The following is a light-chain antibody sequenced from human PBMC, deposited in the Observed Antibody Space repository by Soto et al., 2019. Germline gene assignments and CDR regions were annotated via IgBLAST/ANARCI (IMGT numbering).Light chain of an antibody. Sequence: EIVLTQSPGTLSLSPGERATLSCKTSQTSGSNFLAWYQHKPGQAPRLLIYASSNRATGIPDRFSGSASGPDFTLTINSLEPEEFAVYYCQLYGISPQFGQGTRLEIK. CDR2: ASS. V-gene: IGKV3-20*01. J-gene: IGKJ5*01. CDR3: QLYGISPQ. CDR1: QTSGSNF.